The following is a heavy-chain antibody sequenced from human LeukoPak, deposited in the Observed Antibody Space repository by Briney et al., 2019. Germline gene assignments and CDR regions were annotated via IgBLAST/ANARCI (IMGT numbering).Heavy chain of an antibody. CDR2: ISGSGGST. D-gene: IGHD2-2*02. CDR3: AKDLAQFIVVVPAAILFDY. J-gene: IGHJ4*02. Sequence: GGSLRLSCAALGFTFSSYAMSWVRQAPGKGLEWVSAISGSGGSTYYADSVKGRFTISRDNSKNTLYLQMNSLRAEDTAVYYCAKDLAQFIVVVPAAILFDYWGQGTLVTVSS. V-gene: IGHV3-23*01. CDR1: GFTFSSYA.